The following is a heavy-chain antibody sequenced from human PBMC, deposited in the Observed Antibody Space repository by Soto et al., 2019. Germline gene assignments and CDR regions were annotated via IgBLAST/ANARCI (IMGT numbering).Heavy chain of an antibody. Sequence: GGSLRLSCAASGFTFSNAWMSWVRQAPGKGLEWVGRIKSKTDGGTTDYAAPVKGRFTISRDDSKNTLYLQMNSLKTEYTAVYYCTTTSGELLAFDIWGQGTMVTVSS. V-gene: IGHV3-15*01. CDR3: TTTSGELLAFDI. CDR2: IKSKTDGGTT. D-gene: IGHD1-26*01. J-gene: IGHJ3*02. CDR1: GFTFSNAW.